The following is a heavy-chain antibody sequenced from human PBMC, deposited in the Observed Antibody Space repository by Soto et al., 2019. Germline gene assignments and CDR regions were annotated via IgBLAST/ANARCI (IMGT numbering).Heavy chain of an antibody. CDR3: ASSATVTKPFDY. J-gene: IGHJ4*02. D-gene: IGHD4-17*01. CDR2: IIPIFGTA. V-gene: IGHV1-69*13. CDR1: GGTFSSYA. Sequence: GASVKVSCKASGGTFSSYAISWVRQAPGQGLEWMGGIIPIFGTANYAQKFQGRVTITADESTSTAYMELSSLRSEDTAVYYCASSATVTKPFDYWGQGTLVTVS.